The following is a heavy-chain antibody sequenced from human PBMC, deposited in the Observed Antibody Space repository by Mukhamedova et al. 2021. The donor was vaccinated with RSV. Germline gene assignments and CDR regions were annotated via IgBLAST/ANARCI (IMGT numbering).Heavy chain of an antibody. J-gene: IGHJ4*02. CDR3: ARFNWGVTPLS. V-gene: IGHV4-39*07. Sequence: KSRVTISVDTSKNQFSLKLSSVTAADTAVYYCARFNWGVTPLSWGQGTLVTVSS. D-gene: IGHD4-23*01.